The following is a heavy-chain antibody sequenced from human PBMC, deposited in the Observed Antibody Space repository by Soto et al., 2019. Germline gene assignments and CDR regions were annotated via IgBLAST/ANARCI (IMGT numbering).Heavy chain of an antibody. CDR1: GGTFSSYA. Sequence: ASVKVSCKASGGTFSSYAISLVRQAPGQGLEWMGGIIPIFGTANYAQKFQGRVTITADESTSTAYMELSSLRSEDTAVYYCARLTVISTTSYYYGMDVWGQGTTVTVSS. V-gene: IGHV1-69*13. D-gene: IGHD2-2*01. CDR2: IIPIFGTA. CDR3: ARLTVISTTSYYYGMDV. J-gene: IGHJ6*02.